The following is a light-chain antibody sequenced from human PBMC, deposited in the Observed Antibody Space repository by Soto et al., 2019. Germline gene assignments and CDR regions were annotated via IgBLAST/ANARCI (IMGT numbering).Light chain of an antibody. CDR1: XSDVGGYNY. Sequence: QSALTQXXSXXXXXXXXITXXCXXTXSDVGGYNYVSWYQQHPGKAPKLMIYEVSNRPSGVSNRFSGSKSGNTASLTISGLQAEDEADYYCSSYTTSSTLYVFGTGTKLTVL. CDR2: EVS. J-gene: IGLJ1*01. CDR3: SSYTTSSTLYV. V-gene: IGLV2-14*01.